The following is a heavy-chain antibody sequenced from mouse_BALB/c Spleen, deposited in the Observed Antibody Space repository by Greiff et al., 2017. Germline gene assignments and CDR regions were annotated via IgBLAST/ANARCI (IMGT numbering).Heavy chain of an antibody. J-gene: IGHJ4*01. CDR2: IRNKANGYTT. CDR3: ARDTVPY. V-gene: IGHV7-3*02. Sequence: EVMLVESGGGLVQPGGSLRLSCATSGFTFTDYYMSWVRQPPGKALEWLGFIRNKANGYTTEYSASVKGRFTISRDNSQSILYLQMNTLRAEDSATYYCARDTVPYWGQGTSVTVSS. CDR1: GFTFTDYY.